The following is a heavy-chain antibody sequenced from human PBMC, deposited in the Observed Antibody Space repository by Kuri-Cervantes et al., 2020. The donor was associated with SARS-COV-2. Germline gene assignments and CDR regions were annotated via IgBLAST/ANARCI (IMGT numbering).Heavy chain of an antibody. CDR1: GYPFTNFG. J-gene: IGHJ6*02. V-gene: IGHV1-18*01. CDR3: ARDSATGTRWGDLNGMDV. Sequence: ASVKVSCKASGYPFTNFGISWVRQAPGRGLEWMGWISTYSGDTIYPQKIQGRVTMTTDTSTSTAYMDLRGLRSDDTAVYYCARDSATGTRWGDLNGMDVWGQGTTVTDSS. D-gene: IGHD1-7*01. CDR2: ISTYSGDT.